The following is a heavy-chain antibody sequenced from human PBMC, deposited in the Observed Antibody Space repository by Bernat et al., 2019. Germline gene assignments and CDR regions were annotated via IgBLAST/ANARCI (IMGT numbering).Heavy chain of an antibody. D-gene: IGHD1-26*01. V-gene: IGHV3-11*06. CDR2: ISSSSSYT. CDR1: GVTFSDYY. J-gene: IGHJ4*02. Sequence: QVQLVESGGGLVKPGGSLRLSCAASGVTFSDYYMSWIRQAPGKGLEWVSYISSSSSYTIYADSVKGPFTIARDNAKNSLYLKVNSLRAEDTAVYYCARGTRSGFPDGLPSGYWGQGTLVTVSS. CDR3: ARGTRSGFPDGLPSGY.